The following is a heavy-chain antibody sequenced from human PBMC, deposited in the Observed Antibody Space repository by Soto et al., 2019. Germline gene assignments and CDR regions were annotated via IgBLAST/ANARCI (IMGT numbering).Heavy chain of an antibody. J-gene: IGHJ3*02. D-gene: IGHD2-15*01. CDR2: INPSGGAT. Sequence: ASVKVSCKASGYTFINFFIHWVRQAPGQGLEWVGIINPSGGATTYPQKFQGRVTMTRDTSTSTVYMDVSSLRFDDTAVYYCARSHCSGGSCYLGAFDIWGQGTMVIVSS. CDR1: GYTFINFF. CDR3: ARSHCSGGSCYLGAFDI. V-gene: IGHV1-46*01.